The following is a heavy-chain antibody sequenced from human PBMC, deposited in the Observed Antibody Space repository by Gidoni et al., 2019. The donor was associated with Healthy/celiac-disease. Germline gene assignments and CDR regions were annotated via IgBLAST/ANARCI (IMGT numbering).Heavy chain of an antibody. CDR2: IDPSDSYT. Sequence: EFHLFQSGQEVKNPGASLRISCKVSGSSFTSYCLTWVRQMPGKGLEWMGRIDPSDSYTNYSPSVQGHVTISADKSISTAYLQWSSLKASDTAMYYCARQRPLYCSSTSCTAIWFDPWGQGTLVTVSS. CDR1: GSSFTSYC. V-gene: IGHV5-10-1*03. J-gene: IGHJ5*02. CDR3: ARQRPLYCSSTSCTAIWFDP. D-gene: IGHD2-2*01.